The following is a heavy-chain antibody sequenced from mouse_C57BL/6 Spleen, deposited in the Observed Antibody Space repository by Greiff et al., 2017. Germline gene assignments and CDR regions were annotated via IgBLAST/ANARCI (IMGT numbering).Heavy chain of an antibody. Sequence: QVQLKQSGPELVKPGASVKISCKASGYAFSSSWMNWVKQRPGKGLEWIGRIYTGDGDTNYNGKFKGKATLTADKSSSTADMQLSSLTSEDAAVYFCAQGYYFDYWGQGTTLTVSS. CDR3: AQGYYFDY. V-gene: IGHV1-82*01. CDR2: IYTGDGDT. D-gene: IGHD3-3*01. CDR1: GYAFSSSW. J-gene: IGHJ2*01.